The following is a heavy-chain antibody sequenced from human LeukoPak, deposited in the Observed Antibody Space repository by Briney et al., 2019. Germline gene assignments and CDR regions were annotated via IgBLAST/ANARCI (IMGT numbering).Heavy chain of an antibody. CDR1: GFTFSSYG. CDR2: ISYDGSNK. Sequence: SGRSLRLSCAASGFTFSSYGMHWVRQAPGKGLEWVAVISYDGSNKYYADSVKGRFTISRDNSKNTLYLQMNSLRAEDTAVYYCAREGAAGTSFDYWGQGTLVTVSS. J-gene: IGHJ4*02. V-gene: IGHV3-30*03. D-gene: IGHD6-13*01. CDR3: AREGAAGTSFDY.